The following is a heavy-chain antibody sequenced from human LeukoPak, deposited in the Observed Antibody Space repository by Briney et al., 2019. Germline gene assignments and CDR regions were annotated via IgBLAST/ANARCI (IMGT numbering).Heavy chain of an antibody. Sequence: SETLSLTCTVSGYSISSGYYWGWIRQPPGKGLEWIGSIYYSGSTYYNPSLKSRVTISVDTSKNQFSLKLSSVTAADTAVYYCARGDYYDSSGYQSPSFDYWGQGTLVTVSS. J-gene: IGHJ4*02. D-gene: IGHD3-22*01. CDR3: ARGDYYDSSGYQSPSFDY. CDR2: IYYSGST. V-gene: IGHV4-38-2*02. CDR1: GYSISSGYY.